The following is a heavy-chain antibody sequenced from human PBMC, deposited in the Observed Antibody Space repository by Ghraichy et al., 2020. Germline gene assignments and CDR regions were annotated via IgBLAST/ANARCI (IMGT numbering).Heavy chain of an antibody. D-gene: IGHD3-3*01. V-gene: IGHV3-15*01. CDR1: GFSFNNAW. J-gene: IGHJ4*02. CDR3: ATHAQGTVCGANTYFHH. CDR2: IKSNGAGGST. Sequence: GGSLRLSCAASGFSFNNAWMSWVRQAPGKGLEWVGRIKSNGAGGSTQYAATVTGRFTISRDDSTSTLYLQMDSLKIEDTAVYYCATHAQGTVCGANTYFHHGGQGARVTVSP.